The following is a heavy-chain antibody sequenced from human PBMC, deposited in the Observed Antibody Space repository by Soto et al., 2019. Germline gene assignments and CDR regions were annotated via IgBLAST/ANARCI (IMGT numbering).Heavy chain of an antibody. CDR2: INHSGST. Sequence: QVQLQQWGAGLLKPSETLSLTCAVYGGSFSGYYWSWIRQPPGKGLEWIGEINHSGSTNYNPSLRSRATISVDTAKNQFSLKLSSVTAADTAVYYCARVKHYYGSGSYSYWYFDLWGRGTLVTVSS. CDR3: ARVKHYYGSGSYSYWYFDL. J-gene: IGHJ2*01. D-gene: IGHD3-10*01. CDR1: GGSFSGYY. V-gene: IGHV4-34*01.